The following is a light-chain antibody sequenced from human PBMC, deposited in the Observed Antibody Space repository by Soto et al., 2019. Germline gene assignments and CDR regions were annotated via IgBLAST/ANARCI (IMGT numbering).Light chain of an antibody. J-gene: IGLJ1*01. CDR1: SSSIGSNY. Sequence: QSVLTQPPSVSAAPGQMVTISCSGSSSSIGSNYASWYQQLPGTAPKLLIYENNKRPSGIPDRFSGSKSGTSATLGIAGLQTGDEADYYCGTWDSSLSVYVLGTRSKATVL. V-gene: IGLV1-51*01. CDR2: ENN. CDR3: GTWDSSLSVYV.